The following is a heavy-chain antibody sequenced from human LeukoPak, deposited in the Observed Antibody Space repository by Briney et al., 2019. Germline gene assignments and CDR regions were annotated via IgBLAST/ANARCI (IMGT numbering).Heavy chain of an antibody. V-gene: IGHV3-30*18. CDR3: AKRFYGMDV. CDR2: ISYDGSNK. Sequence: PGRSLRLSCVASGFTFSSYGMHWVRQAPGKGLEWVAVISYDGSNKYYADSVKGRFTISRDNSKNTLYLQMNSLRAEDTAVYYCAKRFYGMDVWGQGTTVTVSS. J-gene: IGHJ6*02. CDR1: GFTFSSYG.